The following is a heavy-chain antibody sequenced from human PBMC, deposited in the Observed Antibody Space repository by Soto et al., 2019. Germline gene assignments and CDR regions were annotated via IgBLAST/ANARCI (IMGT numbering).Heavy chain of an antibody. J-gene: IGHJ5*02. CDR2: IYYSGST. Sequence: SETLSLTCTGSGGSISSSSYYWGWIRQPPGKGLEWIGSIYYSGSTYYNPSLKSRVTISVDTSKNQFSLKLSSVTAAETAVYYCARLLNWFDPWGQGTLVT. V-gene: IGHV4-39*01. CDR1: GGSISSSSYY. CDR3: ARLLNWFDP.